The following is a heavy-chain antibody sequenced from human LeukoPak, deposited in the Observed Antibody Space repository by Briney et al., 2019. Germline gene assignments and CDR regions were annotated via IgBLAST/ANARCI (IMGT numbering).Heavy chain of an antibody. J-gene: IGHJ4*02. CDR2: ISYDGSNK. Sequence: GGSLRLSCAASGFTFSSYGMHWVRQAPGKGLEWVAVISYDGSNKYYADSVKGRFTISRDNSKNTLYLQMNGLRAEDTAVYYCANIAGYWGQGTLVTVSS. CDR1: GFTFSSYG. CDR3: ANIAGY. V-gene: IGHV3-30*18. D-gene: IGHD2-21*01.